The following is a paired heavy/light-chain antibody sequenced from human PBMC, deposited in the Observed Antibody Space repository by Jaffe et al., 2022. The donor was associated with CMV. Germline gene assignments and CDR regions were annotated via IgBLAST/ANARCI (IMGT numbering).Light chain of an antibody. J-gene: IGKJ4*01. V-gene: IGKV3-15*01. CDR2: GAS. Sequence: EIVMTQSPATLSVSPGEGATLSCSASQSISSNLAWYQQKPGQTPRLLIYGASTRATGIPARFSGSGSGTEFTLTISSLQSEDFAVYYCQQYNLWPSLTFGGGTKVEIK. CDR1: QSISSN. CDR3: QQYNLWPSLT.
Heavy chain of an antibody. CDR1: GFNFRSYA. Sequence: EEQLVESGGVLVQPGGSLRLSCAASGFNFRSYALSWVRQAPGKGLEWVSGISGNGAGTYYADSVKGRFTISRDNSKNTVYLQMNSLRAEDRAVYYCAKGMRAPYYYMDVWGKGTTVTVS. V-gene: IGHV3-23*04. CDR3: AKGMRAPYYYMDV. CDR2: ISGNGAGT. J-gene: IGHJ6*03.